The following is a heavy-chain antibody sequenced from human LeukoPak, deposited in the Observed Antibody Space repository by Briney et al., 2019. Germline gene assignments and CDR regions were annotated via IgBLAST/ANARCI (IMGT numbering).Heavy chain of an antibody. V-gene: IGHV4-4*07. J-gene: IGHJ6*03. CDR1: GASLGSYY. Sequence: SETLSLISTVSGASLGSYYWGWIRPPDGKGLGWIGRIYTSGSTTYNPSLKTRVTMSVDTPRTQFTRRRSAVTAGTTAWSSGAGRGSSPNYYYYYMDVWGKGTTVTVSS. CDR2: IYTSGST. D-gene: IGHD6-6*01. CDR3: AGRGSSPNYYYYYMDV.